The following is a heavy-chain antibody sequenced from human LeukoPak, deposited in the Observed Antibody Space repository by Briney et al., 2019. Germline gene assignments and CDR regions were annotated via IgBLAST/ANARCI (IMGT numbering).Heavy chain of an antibody. J-gene: IGHJ4*02. CDR1: GFTFRSYA. CDR2: INHSGST. Sequence: GSLRLSCAASGFTFRSYAMDWVRQPPGKGLEWIGEINHSGSTNYNPSLKSRVTISVDTSKNQFSLKLSSVTAADTAVYYCARFPDSSDYWGQGTLVTVSS. V-gene: IGHV4-34*01. CDR3: ARFPDSSDY. D-gene: IGHD1-14*01.